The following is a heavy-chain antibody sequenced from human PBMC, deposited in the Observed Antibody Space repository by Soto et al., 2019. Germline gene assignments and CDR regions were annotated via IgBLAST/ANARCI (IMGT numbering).Heavy chain of an antibody. CDR2: IYYTGTT. CDR3: ASGTYNWNDGTWFDP. Sequence: SETLSLTCTVSGDSISSSGYYWSWIRQHPGKGLEWIGYIYYTGTTYYNPSLRSRVTISVDSSKTQFSLKLSSVTAADTDMYYCASGTYNWNDGTWFDPWGQGTLVIVTS. CDR1: GDSISSSGYY. D-gene: IGHD1-1*01. J-gene: IGHJ5*02. V-gene: IGHV4-31*03.